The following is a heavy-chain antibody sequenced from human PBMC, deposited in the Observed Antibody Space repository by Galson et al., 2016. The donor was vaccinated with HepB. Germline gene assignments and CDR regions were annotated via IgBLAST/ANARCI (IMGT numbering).Heavy chain of an antibody. J-gene: IGHJ4*02. CDR3: ARGRRPTDY. D-gene: IGHD6-6*01. V-gene: IGHV3-11*01. CDR2: ISASGSNI. CDR1: GFDLKDYY. Sequence: SLRLSCAASGFDLKDYYMSWIRQVPGKGLEWGLQWVAYISASGSNILYADSVKGRFTISRDTTKKSVSLQMNNLRVEDTALYYCARGRRPTDYWGQGTLVTVSS.